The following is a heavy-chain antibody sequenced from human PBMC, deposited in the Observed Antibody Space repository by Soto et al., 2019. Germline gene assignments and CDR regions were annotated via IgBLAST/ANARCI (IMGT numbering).Heavy chain of an antibody. V-gene: IGHV1-3*05. CDR3: AREGNGFDP. Sequence: QVQLVQSGAEERKPGASVKVSCKASGYTFTSYTLHWVRQAPGPPGQSLEWMGWINTVNGNTKYSQKLQGRITITRDTSASTTYMELSSLRSEDTAVYYCAREGNGFDPWGQGTLVTVSS. CDR2: INTVNGNT. CDR1: GYTFTSYT. J-gene: IGHJ5*02.